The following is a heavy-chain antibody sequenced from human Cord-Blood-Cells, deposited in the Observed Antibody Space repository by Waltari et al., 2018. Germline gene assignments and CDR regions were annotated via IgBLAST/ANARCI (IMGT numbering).Heavy chain of an antibody. CDR2: INHSGST. D-gene: IGHD3-3*01. J-gene: IGHJ4*02. Sequence: QVQLQQWGAARWKPSEALSPTCAVNGGSYSGYYSRWIRQPPGKGLEWIGEINHSGSTNYNPSLKSRVTISVDTSKNQFSLKLSSVTAADTAVYYCARNYDCWSGYVYYWGQGTLVTVSS. V-gene: IGHV4-34*01. CDR1: GGSYSGYY. CDR3: ARNYDCWSGYVYY.